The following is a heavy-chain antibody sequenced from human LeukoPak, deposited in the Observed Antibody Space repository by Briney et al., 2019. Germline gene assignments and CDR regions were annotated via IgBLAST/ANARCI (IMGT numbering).Heavy chain of an antibody. V-gene: IGHV4-59*08. CDR3: ARHFDVCSGGSCLLYFDY. J-gene: IGHJ4*02. D-gene: IGHD2-15*01. Sequence: SETLSLTCTVSGGSISSYYWSWIRQPPGKGLEWIGYIYYSGSTNYNPSLKSRVTISVDTSKNQFSLKLSSVTAADTAVYYCARHFDVCSGGSCLLYFDYWGQGTLATVSS. CDR1: GGSISSYY. CDR2: IYYSGST.